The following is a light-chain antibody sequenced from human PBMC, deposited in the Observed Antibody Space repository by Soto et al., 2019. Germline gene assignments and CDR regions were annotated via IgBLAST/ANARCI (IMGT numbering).Light chain of an antibody. CDR3: QQSYSRLVT. V-gene: IGKV1-39*01. CDR2: AES. J-gene: IGKJ1*01. Sequence: DIQMTQSPSSLSASVEDRVIITCRASKNINSYLNWYQQKPGKAPKLLIYAESSLQSGVPSRFSGSGSETVFTLTINNLQPEDSATDDCQQSYSRLVTFGQGTKVEIK. CDR1: KNINSY.